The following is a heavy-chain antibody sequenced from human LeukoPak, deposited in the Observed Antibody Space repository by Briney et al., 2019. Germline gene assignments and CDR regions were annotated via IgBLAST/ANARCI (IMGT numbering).Heavy chain of an antibody. D-gene: IGHD5-12*01. Sequence: ASVKVSCKASGYTFTSYGISWVRQAPGQGLEWMGWISAYNGNTNYAQKLQGRVTMTTDTSTSTAYMELRSLRSDDTAVYYCARDRYSGYDELYYFDYWGQGTLVTVSS. CDR2: ISAYNGNT. CDR1: GYTFTSYG. CDR3: ARDRYSGYDELYYFDY. V-gene: IGHV1-18*01. J-gene: IGHJ4*02.